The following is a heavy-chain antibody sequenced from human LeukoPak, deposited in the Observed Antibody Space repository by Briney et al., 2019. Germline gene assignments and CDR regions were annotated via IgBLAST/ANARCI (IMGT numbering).Heavy chain of an antibody. CDR1: GGSFSGYY. J-gene: IGHJ4*02. D-gene: IGHD1-26*01. V-gene: IGHV4-34*01. CDR2: INHSGST. Sequence: SETLSLTCAVYGGSFSGYYWSWIRQPPGKGLEWIGEINHSGSTNYNPSLKSRVTISVDTTKNQFSLKLSSVTAADTAVYYCVQGFLGYYFDYWGQGTLVTVSS. CDR3: VQGFLGYYFDY.